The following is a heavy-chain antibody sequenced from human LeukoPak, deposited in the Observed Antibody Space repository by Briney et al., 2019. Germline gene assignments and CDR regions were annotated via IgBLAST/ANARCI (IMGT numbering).Heavy chain of an antibody. V-gene: IGHV3-23*01. D-gene: IGHD2-15*01. CDR1: GFTFSSYA. CDR2: ISGSGGST. J-gene: IGHJ3*02. CDR3: AKDSRVSMVAGVTLDAFDI. Sequence: GGSLRLSCAASGFTFSSYAMSWVRQAPGKGLEWVSAISGSGGSTYYADSVKGRFTISRDNSKNTLYPQMNSLRAEDTAVYYCAKDSRVSMVAGVTLDAFDIWGQGTMVTVSS.